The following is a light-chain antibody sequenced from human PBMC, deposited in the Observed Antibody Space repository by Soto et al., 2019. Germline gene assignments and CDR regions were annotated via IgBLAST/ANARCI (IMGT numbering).Light chain of an antibody. CDR2: DVS. CDR3: SSYRASSTTHDV. J-gene: IGLJ1*01. V-gene: IGLV2-14*03. Sequence: QLVLTQPASLSGSPGQSITISCTGTSSDVGGYNYVSWYQQHPGKAPKLMIYDVSNRPSGVSNRFSGSKSGNTASLTISGLQAEDEADYYCSSYRASSTTHDVFGTGTKLTVL. CDR1: SSDVGGYNY.